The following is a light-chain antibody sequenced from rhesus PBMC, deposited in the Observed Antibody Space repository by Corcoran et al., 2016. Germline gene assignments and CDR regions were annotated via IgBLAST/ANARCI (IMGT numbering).Light chain of an antibody. CDR1: QNIYSN. CDR3: QHYYDNP. Sequence: DIQMTQSPSALSASVGYRVTISCRASQNIYSNLAWFQQKPGNPPKLLIFAASTLQTGVPSLFSGRGSGTDFTLTISSLQPVDSAGYYCQHYYDNPFGGGTKVEIK. CDR2: AAS. J-gene: IGKJ4*01. V-gene: IGKV1S12*01.